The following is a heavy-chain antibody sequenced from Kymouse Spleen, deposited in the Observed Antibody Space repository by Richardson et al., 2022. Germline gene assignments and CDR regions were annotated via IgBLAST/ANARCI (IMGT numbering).Heavy chain of an antibody. J-gene: IGHJ4*02. CDR3: ARYNWNYVTT. CDR1: GGSFSGYY. D-gene: IGHD1-7*01. V-gene: IGHV4-34*01. CDR2: INHSGST. Sequence: QVQLQQWGAGLLKPSETLSLTCAVYGGSFSGYYWSWIRQPPGKGLEWIGEINHSGSTNYNPSLKSRVTISVDTSKNQFSLKLSSVTAADTAVYYCARYNWNYVTTGAREPWSPSPQ.